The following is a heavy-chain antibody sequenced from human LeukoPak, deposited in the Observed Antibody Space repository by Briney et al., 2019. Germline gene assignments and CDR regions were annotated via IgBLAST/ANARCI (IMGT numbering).Heavy chain of an antibody. CDR3: ARGPGYCSGGSCYTGDAFDI. V-gene: IGHV1-8*01. Sequence: GASVKVSCKASGYTFTSYDINWVRQATGQGLEWMGWMNPNSGNTGYAQKFQGRVTMTRYTSISTAYMELSSLRSEDTAVYYCARGPGYCSGGSCYTGDAFDIWGQGTMVTVSS. J-gene: IGHJ3*02. CDR2: MNPNSGNT. D-gene: IGHD2-15*01. CDR1: GYTFTSYD.